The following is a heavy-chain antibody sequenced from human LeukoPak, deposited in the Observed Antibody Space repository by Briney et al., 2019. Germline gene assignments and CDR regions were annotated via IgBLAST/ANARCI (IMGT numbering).Heavy chain of an antibody. CDR3: ARRRGGSFD. V-gene: IGHV3-23*01. CDR1: GFTFSSYA. J-gene: IGHJ4*02. D-gene: IGHD1-26*01. Sequence: GGSLRLSCAASGFTFSSYAMSWVRQAPGKGLEWVSAISGSGGSTYYADSVKGRFTISRDNAKNSLYLQMNSLRAEDTAVYYCARRRGGSFDWGQGTLVTVSS. CDR2: ISGSGGST.